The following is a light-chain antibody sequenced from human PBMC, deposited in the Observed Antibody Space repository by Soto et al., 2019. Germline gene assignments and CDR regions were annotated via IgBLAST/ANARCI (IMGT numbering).Light chain of an antibody. Sequence: EIVLTQSPATLSLSPGERATLSCRASQSVSSYLAWYQQKPGQAPRLLIYDASNRATGIPARFSGSGSGTDFTITISSLEPEDFAVYYCQQYNNWPPFTFGPGTKVDIK. J-gene: IGKJ3*01. CDR1: QSVSSY. V-gene: IGKV3-11*01. CDR2: DAS. CDR3: QQYNNWPPFT.